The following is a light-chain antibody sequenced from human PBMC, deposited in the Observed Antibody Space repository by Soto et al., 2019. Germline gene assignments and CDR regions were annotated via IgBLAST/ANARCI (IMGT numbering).Light chain of an antibody. CDR2: DAS. J-gene: IGKJ1*01. V-gene: IGKV3-11*01. Sequence: DIVLTQSPATLSLSPGHRATLSCRASQSVGICLAWYQQTPGQAPRLLIYDASNRATGIPARFSGSGSGTDFTLTISYLEPEDFAVFYCQQRSNWPPTFGQGTKVDIK. CDR1: QSVGIC. CDR3: QQRSNWPPT.